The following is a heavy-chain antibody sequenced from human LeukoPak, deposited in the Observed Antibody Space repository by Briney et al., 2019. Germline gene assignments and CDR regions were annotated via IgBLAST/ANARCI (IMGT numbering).Heavy chain of an antibody. CDR3: ARTQYSSTSCYLRRGNAFDI. Sequence: SETLSLTCTGSGGSISDYYWSWIRQPPGKGLEWIGYIYSNGSSHCNPSLKSRVTISVDTSKNHFSLNLSSVTAADTAVYYCARTQYSSTSCYLRRGNAFDIWGQGSLVTVST. D-gene: IGHD2-2*01. CDR2: IYSNGSS. CDR1: GGSISDYY. V-gene: IGHV4-4*08. J-gene: IGHJ3*02.